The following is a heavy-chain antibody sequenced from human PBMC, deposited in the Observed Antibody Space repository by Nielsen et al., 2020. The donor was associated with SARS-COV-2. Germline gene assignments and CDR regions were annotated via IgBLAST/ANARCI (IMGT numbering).Heavy chain of an antibody. V-gene: IGHV3-64*04. Sequence: WIRQPPGKGLEYVSAISSNEGSTYYADSVKGRFTISRDNAKNTLYLQISSLRTEDTAVYYCARDLNWNFDYWGQGTLVTVSS. J-gene: IGHJ4*02. CDR3: ARDLNWNFDY. D-gene: IGHD1-20*01. CDR2: ISSNEGST.